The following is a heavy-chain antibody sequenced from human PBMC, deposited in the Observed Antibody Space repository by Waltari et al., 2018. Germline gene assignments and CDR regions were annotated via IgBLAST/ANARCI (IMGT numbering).Heavy chain of an antibody. V-gene: IGHV3-7*01. D-gene: IGHD3-3*01. CDR1: GFDFRNFW. CDR2: IKYDGRDV. Sequence: EVQLVESGGGLVQPGGSLTLYCASSGFDFRNFWLSWVRRAPGKWLEWVAKIKYDGRDVYYGDSVKGRFTIHRDNAKNAVYLHMNSLRADDTAVYYCTRDHCSRTFYYTWGLFIDSWGQGSLVAVSS. CDR3: TRDHCSRTFYYTWGLFIDS. J-gene: IGHJ4*02.